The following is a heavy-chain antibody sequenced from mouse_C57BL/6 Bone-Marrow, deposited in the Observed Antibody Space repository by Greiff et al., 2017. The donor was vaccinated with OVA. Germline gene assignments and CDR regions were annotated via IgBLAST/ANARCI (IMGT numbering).Heavy chain of an antibody. J-gene: IGHJ3*01. Sequence: VKLQESGPELVKPGASVKISCKASGYAFSSSWMNWVKQRPGKGLEWIGRIYPGDGDTNYNGKFKGKATLTADKSSSTAYMQLSSLTSEDSAVYVCERSRKFAYWGQGTLVTVSA. CDR1: GYAFSSSW. CDR2: IYPGDGDT. CDR3: ERSRKFAY. V-gene: IGHV1-82*01.